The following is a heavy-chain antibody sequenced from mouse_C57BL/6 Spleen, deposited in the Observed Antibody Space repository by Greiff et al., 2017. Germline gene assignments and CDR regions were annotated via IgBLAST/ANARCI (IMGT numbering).Heavy chain of an antibody. CDR1: GFNIKDYY. Sequence: VQLQQSGAELVKPGASVKLSCTASGFNIKDYYMHWVKQRTEQGLEWIGRIDPEDGVTKYAPQFQGKATITADTSANTAYLQLRSLTSEDTAVYYCARSGGSSRDYAMDYWGQGTSVTVAS. J-gene: IGHJ4*01. CDR3: ARSGGSSRDYAMDY. D-gene: IGHD1-1*01. V-gene: IGHV14-2*01. CDR2: IDPEDGVT.